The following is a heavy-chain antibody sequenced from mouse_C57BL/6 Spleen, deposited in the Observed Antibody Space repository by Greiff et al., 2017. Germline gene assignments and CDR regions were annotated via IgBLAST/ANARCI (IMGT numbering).Heavy chain of an antibody. Sequence: VKLQESGPGLVAPSQSLSITCTVSGFSLTSYAISWVRQPPGKGLEWLGVIWTGGGTNYNSALKSRLSISKDNSKSQVFLKRNSLQTDDTARYYCASGNYYFDYWGQGTTLTVSS. V-gene: IGHV2-9-1*01. CDR3: ASGNYYFDY. CDR1: GFSLTSYA. J-gene: IGHJ2*01. D-gene: IGHD2-1*01. CDR2: IWTGGGT.